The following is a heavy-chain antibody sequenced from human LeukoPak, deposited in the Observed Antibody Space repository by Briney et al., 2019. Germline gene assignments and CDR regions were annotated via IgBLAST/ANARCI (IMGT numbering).Heavy chain of an antibody. J-gene: IGHJ5*02. Sequence: ASVKVSCKASGYTFTSYYMHWVRQAPGQGLEWMGIINPSGGSTSYAQKLQGRVTMTTDTSTSTAYMELRSLRSDDTAAYYCARDAEFLRGTNWFDPWGQGTLVTVSS. CDR3: ARDAEFLRGTNWFDP. V-gene: IGHV1-46*01. CDR1: GYTFTSYY. CDR2: INPSGGST. D-gene: IGHD3-16*01.